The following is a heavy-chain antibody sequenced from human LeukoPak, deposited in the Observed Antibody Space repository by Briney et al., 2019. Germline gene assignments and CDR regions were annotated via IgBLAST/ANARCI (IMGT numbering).Heavy chain of an antibody. Sequence: PSETLSLTCTVCSGSISSYYWMWLRQPPGKGLEGIGYIYYSWTTNANTSLNSVITISVDTSKNQYSVKMSPVTAADTAVCYGSRGVYIAAAQYASWGQGTLVTVSS. V-gene: IGHV4-59*01. CDR1: SGSISSYY. CDR3: SRGVYIAAAQYAS. D-gene: IGHD6-13*01. J-gene: IGHJ5*02. CDR2: IYYSWTT.